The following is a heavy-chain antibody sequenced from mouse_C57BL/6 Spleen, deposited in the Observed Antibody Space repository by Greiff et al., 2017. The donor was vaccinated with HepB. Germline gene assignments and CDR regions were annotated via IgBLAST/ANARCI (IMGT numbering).Heavy chain of an antibody. CDR2: IYPGDGDT. D-gene: IGHD1-1*01. Sequence: VQLQQSGPELVKPGASVKISCKASGYAFSSSWMNWVKQRPGKGLEWIGRIYPGDGDTNYNGKFKGKATLTADKSSSTAYMQLSSLTSEDSAVYFCARPFITTVVARGDFDVWGTGTTVTVSS. CDR3: ARPFITTVVARGDFDV. J-gene: IGHJ1*03. CDR1: GYAFSSSW. V-gene: IGHV1-82*01.